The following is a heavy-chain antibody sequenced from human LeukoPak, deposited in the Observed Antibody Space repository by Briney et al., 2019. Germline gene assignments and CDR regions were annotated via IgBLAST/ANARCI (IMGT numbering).Heavy chain of an antibody. V-gene: IGHV3-7*01. J-gene: IGHJ4*02. Sequence: GRSLRLSCAASGFTFDDYAMHWVRQAPGKGLEWVANIKQDGSQKYYVDSVQGRFTISRDNAKNSLYLQMDSLRAEDTAVYYCARGDGAISTAGGYYFDFWGRGTLVTVSS. CDR3: ARGDGAISTAGGYYFDF. D-gene: IGHD2-8*02. CDR1: GFTFDDYA. CDR2: IKQDGSQK.